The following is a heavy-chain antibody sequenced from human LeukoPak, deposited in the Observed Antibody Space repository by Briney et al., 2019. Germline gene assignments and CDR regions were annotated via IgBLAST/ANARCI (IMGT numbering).Heavy chain of an antibody. Sequence: GGSLRLSCAGSGFTFSRHGMSWGRQAPGKGLEWVSGISDSGGSTYYADSVEGRFTISRDNSKNTVYLQMNSLRADDTAVYYCAKGTAMASSWGQGTLVTVSS. CDR1: GFTFSRHG. CDR3: AKGTAMASS. CDR2: ISDSGGST. D-gene: IGHD5-18*01. V-gene: IGHV3-23*01. J-gene: IGHJ4*02.